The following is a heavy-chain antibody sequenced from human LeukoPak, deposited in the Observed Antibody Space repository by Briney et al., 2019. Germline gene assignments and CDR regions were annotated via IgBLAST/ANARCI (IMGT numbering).Heavy chain of an antibody. CDR1: GGSISSGDYY. V-gene: IGHV4-30-4*01. D-gene: IGHD3-10*01. CDR3: ARDQDLWFGENYGMDV. Sequence: PSQTLSLTCTVSGGSISSGDYYWSWIRQPPGKGLEWIGYIYYSGSTYYNPSLKSRVTISVGTSKNQFSLKLSSVTAADTAVYYCARDQDLWFGENYGMDVWGQGTTVTVSS. J-gene: IGHJ6*02. CDR2: IYYSGST.